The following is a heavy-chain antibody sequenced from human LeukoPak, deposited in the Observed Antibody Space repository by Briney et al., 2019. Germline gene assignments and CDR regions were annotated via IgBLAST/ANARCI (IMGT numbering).Heavy chain of an antibody. CDR3: ARRGVPAAMSGYYYYYMDV. Sequence: GESLKISCKGSGYSFTSYWIGWVRQMPGKGLEWMGIIYPGDSDTRYSPSFQGQVTISADKSISTAYLQWSSLKASDTAMYYCARRGVPAAMSGYYYYYMDVWGKGTTVTVSS. J-gene: IGHJ6*03. D-gene: IGHD2-2*01. CDR2: IYPGDSDT. CDR1: GYSFTSYW. V-gene: IGHV5-51*01.